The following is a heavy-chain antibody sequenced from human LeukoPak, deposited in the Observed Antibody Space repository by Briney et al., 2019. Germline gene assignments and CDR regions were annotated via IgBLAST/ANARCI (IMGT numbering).Heavy chain of an antibody. Sequence: GGSLRLSCAASGFTLSSYAMTWVRQAPGKGLEWVTGISGGGDDTYYADSVKGRFTVSRDNSKNTLYLQMNSLRVEDTAVYYCAKGDASPVHLLTGHWGQGTLVTVSS. V-gene: IGHV3-23*01. J-gene: IGHJ4*02. CDR2: ISGGGDDT. CDR3: AKGDASPVHLLTGH. CDR1: GFTLSSYA. D-gene: IGHD3-9*01.